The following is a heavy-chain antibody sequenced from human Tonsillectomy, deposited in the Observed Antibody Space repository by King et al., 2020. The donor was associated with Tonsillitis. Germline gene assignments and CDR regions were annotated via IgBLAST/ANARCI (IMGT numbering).Heavy chain of an antibody. CDR2: ITSNVGST. D-gene: IGHD3-10*01. J-gene: IGHJ3*02. Sequence: VQLVESGGGLVQPGGSLRLSCSASGFTFSRYAMHWVRQAPGKGLEYVSAITSNVGSTYYADSVKGRFTISRDNSRNTLYLQVRNLRAEDTAVYYCVKDLGFGEGAFDIWGQGTMVTVSS. V-gene: IGHV3-64D*06. CDR1: GFTFSRYA. CDR3: VKDLGFGEGAFDI.